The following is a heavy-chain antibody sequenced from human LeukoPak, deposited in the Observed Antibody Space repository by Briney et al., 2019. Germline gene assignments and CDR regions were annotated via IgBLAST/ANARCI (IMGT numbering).Heavy chain of an antibody. J-gene: IGHJ4*02. Sequence: GGSLRLSCAASGFTFSNYAMQWVRQAPGKGLEWVAVISYDGSNKYYADSVKGRFTISRDNSKNTVYLQMNSLRGEDTAVYYCARVTDGDYPDYWGQGTLVTVSS. CDR1: GFTFSNYA. D-gene: IGHD4-17*01. V-gene: IGHV3-30*14. CDR3: ARVTDGDYPDY. CDR2: ISYDGSNK.